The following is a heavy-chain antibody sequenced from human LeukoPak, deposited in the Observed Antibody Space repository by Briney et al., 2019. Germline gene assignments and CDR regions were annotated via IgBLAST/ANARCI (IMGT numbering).Heavy chain of an antibody. J-gene: IGHJ6*02. CDR3: ARSITMVRGVIIFGYGMDV. CDR1: GGSISSGSYY. V-gene: IGHV4-39*07. CDR2: IYHSGST. D-gene: IGHD3-10*01. Sequence: PSETLSLTCTVSGGSISSGSYYWSWIRQPPGKGLEWIGSIYHSGSTYYNPSLKSRDTISVDTSKNQFSLKLSSVTAADTAVYYCARSITMVRGVIIFGYGMDVWGQGTTVTVSS.